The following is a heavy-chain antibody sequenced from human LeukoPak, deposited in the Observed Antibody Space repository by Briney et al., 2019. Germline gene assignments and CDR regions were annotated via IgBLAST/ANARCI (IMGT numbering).Heavy chain of an antibody. V-gene: IGHV4-59*01. CDR3: ARGPDSSGYHFDY. Sequence: SETLSLTCTVSGGSISSYYWSWIRQPPGKGLEWIGYIYYSGSTNYNPSLKSRVTISVDTSKNQFSLRLTSVTAADTAVYYCARGPDSSGYHFDYWGQGTLVTVSS. CDR2: IYYSGST. J-gene: IGHJ4*02. CDR1: GGSISSYY. D-gene: IGHD3-22*01.